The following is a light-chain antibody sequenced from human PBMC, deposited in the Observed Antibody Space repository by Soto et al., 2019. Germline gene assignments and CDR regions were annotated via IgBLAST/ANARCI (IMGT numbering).Light chain of an antibody. CDR3: QQLNSYPLT. V-gene: IGKV1-9*01. Sequence: DIVLTQSPSFLSASVGDRVTITCRASQGISSYLAWYDQKPGKAPKLLIYTASTLQSAVPSRFSGSGSGTEITLTISRLQPEDSATYYCQQLNSYPLTFGGGTKAEIK. CDR1: QGISSY. CDR2: TAS. J-gene: IGKJ4*02.